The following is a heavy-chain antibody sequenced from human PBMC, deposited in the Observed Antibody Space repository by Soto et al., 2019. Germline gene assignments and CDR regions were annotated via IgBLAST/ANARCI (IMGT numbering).Heavy chain of an antibody. D-gene: IGHD1-1*01. V-gene: IGHV1-18*04. CDR1: GYTFTNYD. CDR3: ARDPTANRASVYFDL. J-gene: IGHJ2*01. Sequence: QVRLVQSEGEVKKRGASVKVSCRASGYTFTNYDISWVRQVPGQGLEWMGWISTERDLTKYAQKFQGRVTMTTDTFTNTAYMELKSLRFDDAAVYYCARDPTANRASVYFDLWGRGTLVNVSS. CDR2: ISTERDLT.